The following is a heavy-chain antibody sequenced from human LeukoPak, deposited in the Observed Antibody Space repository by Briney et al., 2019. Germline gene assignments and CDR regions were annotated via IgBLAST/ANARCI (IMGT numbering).Heavy chain of an antibody. J-gene: IGHJ3*02. V-gene: IGHV3-48*01. D-gene: IGHD2-15*01. CDR3: ARGYSRAAFDI. CDR1: GINVTSNY. Sequence: PGGSLRLSCAASGINVTSNYMNWVRQAPGKGLEWVSFISSTGGTIYYADSVKGRFTVSRDNGKNSLLLQMNSLGAEDTALYYCARGYSRAAFDIWGQGTVVAVSS. CDR2: ISSTGGTI.